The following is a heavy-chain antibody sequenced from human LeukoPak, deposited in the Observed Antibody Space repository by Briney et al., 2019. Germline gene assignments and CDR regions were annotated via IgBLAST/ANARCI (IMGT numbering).Heavy chain of an antibody. J-gene: IGHJ4*02. V-gene: IGHV3-9*01. D-gene: IGHD4-17*01. CDR3: AKANHYGDYLDY. CDR2: ISWNSGSI. CDR1: GFTFDDYA. Sequence: GGSLRLSCAASGFTFDDYAMYWVRQAPGKGLEWVSGISWNSGSIGYADSVKGQFTISRDNAKDSLYLQMNSLRAEDTALYYCAKANHYGDYLDYWGQGTLVTVSS.